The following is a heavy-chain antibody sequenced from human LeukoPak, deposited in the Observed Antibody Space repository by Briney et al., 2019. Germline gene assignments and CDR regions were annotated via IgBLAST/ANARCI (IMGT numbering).Heavy chain of an antibody. CDR3: AKDLTGVIVVAPAGPFDY. D-gene: IGHD2-2*01. V-gene: IGHV3-30*02. CDR1: GFTFSSYG. J-gene: IGHJ4*02. CDR2: IRYDGSNK. Sequence: GGSLRLSCAASGFTFSSYGMHWVRQAPGKGLEWVAFIRYDGSNKYYADSVKGRFTISRDNSKNTLYLQMNSLRAEDTAVYYCAKDLTGVIVVAPAGPFDYWGQGTLVTVSS.